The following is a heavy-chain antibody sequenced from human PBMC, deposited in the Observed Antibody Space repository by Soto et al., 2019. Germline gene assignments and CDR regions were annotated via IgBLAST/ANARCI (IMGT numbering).Heavy chain of an antibody. CDR3: AREGLRYFDWLLLSHNWFDP. D-gene: IGHD3-9*01. CDR2: IIPIFGTA. CDR1: GGTFSSYA. Sequence: SVKVSSEASGGTFSSYAISWVRQAPGQGLEWMGGIIPIFGTANYAQKFQGRVTITADESTSTAYMELSSLRSEDTAVYYCAREGLRYFDWLLLSHNWFDPWGQGTLVTVSS. J-gene: IGHJ5*02. V-gene: IGHV1-69*13.